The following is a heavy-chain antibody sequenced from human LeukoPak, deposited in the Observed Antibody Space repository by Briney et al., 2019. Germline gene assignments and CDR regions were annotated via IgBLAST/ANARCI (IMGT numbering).Heavy chain of an antibody. Sequence: RAGGSLRLSCAASGFTFRTFPMGWVRQAPGKGLEWVSAISAGGDITFYSDSVRGRFTISRDNSKETLYLQMNSLRAEDTALYYCAKSLFTSAHGSGRAFDIWGQGTMVTVSS. J-gene: IGHJ3*02. CDR3: AKSLFTSAHGSGRAFDI. D-gene: IGHD3-10*01. CDR1: GFTFRTFP. CDR2: ISAGGDIT. V-gene: IGHV3-23*01.